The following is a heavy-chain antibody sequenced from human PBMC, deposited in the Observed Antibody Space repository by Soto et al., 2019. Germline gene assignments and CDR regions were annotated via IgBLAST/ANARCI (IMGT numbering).Heavy chain of an antibody. CDR1: GFTFSGSA. D-gene: IGHD3-22*01. J-gene: IGHJ5*02. CDR2: IRSKSNSYAT. Sequence: GESLKISCAASGFTFSGSAMHWVRQASGKGLEWVGRIRSKSNSYATAYAASVKGRFTIPRDDSKDTAYLQMNSLKTEDTAVYYCTRDPRNYYDSIGSANWFDPWGQGTLVTVSS. V-gene: IGHV3-73*01. CDR3: TRDPRNYYDSIGSANWFDP.